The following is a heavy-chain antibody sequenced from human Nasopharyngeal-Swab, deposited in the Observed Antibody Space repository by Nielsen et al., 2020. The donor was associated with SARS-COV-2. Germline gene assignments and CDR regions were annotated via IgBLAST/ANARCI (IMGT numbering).Heavy chain of an antibody. J-gene: IGHJ1*01. V-gene: IGHV3-30*18. D-gene: IGHD2-21*02. CDR1: GFTFSSYG. CDR3: AKDPSIVVMTAEYFQH. Sequence: GESLKISCAASGFTFSSYGMHWVRQAPGRGLEWVAVISYDGSNKYYADSVKGPFTISRDNSKNTLYLQMNSLRADDTAVYYCAKDPSIVVMTAEYFQHWGQGTLVTVSS. CDR2: ISYDGSNK.